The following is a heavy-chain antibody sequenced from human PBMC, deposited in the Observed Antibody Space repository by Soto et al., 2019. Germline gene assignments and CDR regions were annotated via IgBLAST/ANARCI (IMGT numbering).Heavy chain of an antibody. J-gene: IGHJ6*02. CDR1: GYTFTSYG. CDR2: IIPILGIA. D-gene: IGHD3-22*01. V-gene: IGHV1-69*04. CDR3: ANKDYDSSEYYYYGMDV. Sequence: SVKVSCKASGYTFTSYGISWVRQAPGQGLEWMGRIIPILGIANYAQKFQGRVTITADKSTSTAYMELSSLRSEDTAVYYCANKDYDSSEYYYYGMDVWGQGTTVTVSS.